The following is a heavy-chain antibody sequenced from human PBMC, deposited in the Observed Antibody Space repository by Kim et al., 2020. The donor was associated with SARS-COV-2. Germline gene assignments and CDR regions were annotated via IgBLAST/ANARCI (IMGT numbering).Heavy chain of an antibody. J-gene: IGHJ4*02. CDR3: ARDPSGSYSFRFDY. CDR2: ISYDGSNK. V-gene: IGHV3-30-3*01. CDR1: GFTFSSYA. Sequence: GGSLRLSCAASGFTFSSYAMHWVRQAPVKGLEWVAVISYDGSNKYYADSVKGRFTISRDNSKNTLYLQMNSLRAEDTAVYYCARDPSGSYSFRFDYWGQG. D-gene: IGHD1-26*01.